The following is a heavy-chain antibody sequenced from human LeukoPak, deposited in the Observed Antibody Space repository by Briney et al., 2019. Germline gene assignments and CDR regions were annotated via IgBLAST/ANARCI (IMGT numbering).Heavy chain of an antibody. V-gene: IGHV4-39*07. Sequence: SETLSLTCTVSGGSISTSNYYWGWIRQPPGKGLEWIGNIFYSGSTYYSPSLKSRVTISLDTSRNQFSLKLNSVTAADTAVYYCARGQSHRTTEWFDPWGQGTLVTVSS. CDR3: ARGQSHRTTEWFDP. CDR1: GGSISTSNYY. J-gene: IGHJ5*02. CDR2: IFYSGST. D-gene: IGHD1-7*01.